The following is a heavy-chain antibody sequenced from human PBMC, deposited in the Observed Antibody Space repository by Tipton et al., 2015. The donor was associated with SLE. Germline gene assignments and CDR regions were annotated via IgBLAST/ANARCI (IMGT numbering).Heavy chain of an antibody. J-gene: IGHJ6*03. D-gene: IGHD1-26*01. CDR2: IYYSGST. CDR1: GGSISSSSYY. V-gene: IGHV4-39*07. Sequence: TLSLTCTVSGGSISSSSYYWGWMRQPPGKGLEWIGSIYYSGSTYYNPSLKSRVTMSVDTSQNQFSLKLSSVTAADTAVYYCARVGHSYYYYYMDVWDKGTTVTVSS. CDR3: ARVGHSYYYYYMDV.